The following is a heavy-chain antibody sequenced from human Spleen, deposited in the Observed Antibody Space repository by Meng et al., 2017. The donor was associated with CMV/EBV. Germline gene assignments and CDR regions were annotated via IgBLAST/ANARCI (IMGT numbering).Heavy chain of an antibody. J-gene: IGHJ6*02. V-gene: IGHV1-69*10. D-gene: IGHD6-13*01. CDR1: GGTFSNYG. Sequence: SVKVSCKTSGGTFSNYGVSWVRQAPGQGLEWMGGIIPVLDVANYEQKFQGRVTITADNSTSTTYMEMSSLRSEDTVVYYCARARGIAPEDYFSYGMDVWGQGTTVTVSS. CDR2: IIPVLDVA. CDR3: ARARGIAPEDYFSYGMDV.